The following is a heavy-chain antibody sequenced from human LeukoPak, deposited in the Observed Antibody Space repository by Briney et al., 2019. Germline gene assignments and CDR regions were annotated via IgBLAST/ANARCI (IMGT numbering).Heavy chain of an antibody. CDR3: AKDVSYSSSWYGGYFQH. J-gene: IGHJ1*01. CDR2: IYSGVST. CDR1: GFTVSSNY. D-gene: IGHD6-13*01. V-gene: IGHV3-66*01. Sequence: GGSLRLSCAASGFTVSSNYMSWVRQAPRKGLEWVSVIYSGVSTYYADSVKGRFTISRDNSKNTLYLQMNSLRAEDTAVYYCAKDVSYSSSWYGGYFQHWGQGTLVTVSS.